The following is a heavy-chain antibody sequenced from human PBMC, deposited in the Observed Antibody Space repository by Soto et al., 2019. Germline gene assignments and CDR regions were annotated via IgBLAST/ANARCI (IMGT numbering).Heavy chain of an antibody. D-gene: IGHD3-22*01. Sequence: SVKVSCKASGGTFSSYAISWVRQAPGQGLEWMGGIIPIFGTANYAQKFQGRVTITADESTSTAYMELSSLRSEDTAVYYCARDRGNYYDSSGLDGDFDYWGQGTLVTVSS. CDR2: IIPIFGTA. CDR3: ARDRGNYYDSSGLDGDFDY. J-gene: IGHJ4*02. V-gene: IGHV1-69*13. CDR1: GGTFSSYA.